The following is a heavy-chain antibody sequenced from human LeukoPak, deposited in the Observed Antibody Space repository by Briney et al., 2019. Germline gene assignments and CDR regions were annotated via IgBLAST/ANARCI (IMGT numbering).Heavy chain of an antibody. CDR2: ISSSASYV. CDR1: GFTFSNYN. J-gene: IGHJ4*02. V-gene: IGHV3-21*01. CDR3: ARPPGDY. Sequence: PGGSVRLSCAASGFTFSNYNMNWVRQAPGKGLEWVSSISSSASYVYYADSVKGRFTISRDNAKNSLYLQMNSLTVEDTAVYYCARPPGDYWGQGTLVTVSS.